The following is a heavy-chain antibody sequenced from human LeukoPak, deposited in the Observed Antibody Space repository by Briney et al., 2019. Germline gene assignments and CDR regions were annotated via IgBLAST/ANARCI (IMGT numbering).Heavy chain of an antibody. CDR1: GGSISSGGYY. CDR3: ARGEFMWRYFDY. J-gene: IGHJ4*02. V-gene: IGHV4-31*03. D-gene: IGHD3-10*01. Sequence: SETLSLTCTVSGGSISSGGYYWSWIRQHPGKGLEWIGYIYYSGSTYYNPSLKSRVTISVDTSKNQFSLKLSSVTAADTAVYYCARGEFMWRYFDYWGQGTLVTVSS. CDR2: IYYSGST.